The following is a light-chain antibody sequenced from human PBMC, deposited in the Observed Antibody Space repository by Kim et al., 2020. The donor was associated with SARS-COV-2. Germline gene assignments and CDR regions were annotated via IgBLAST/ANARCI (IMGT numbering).Light chain of an antibody. CDR3: QVWDSDSDLVV. CDR2: YDN. CDR1: SLVANT. V-gene: IGLV3-21*04. Sequence: PGTTATISCGGNSLVANTVHWYQHKPGQAPVLVIQYDNERPSGIPERISASTSGNTATLTVSRVEAGDEADYYCQVWDSDSDLVVFGGGTQLTVL. J-gene: IGLJ3*02.